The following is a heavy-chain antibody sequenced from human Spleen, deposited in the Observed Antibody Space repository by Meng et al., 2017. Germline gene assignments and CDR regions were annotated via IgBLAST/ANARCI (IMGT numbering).Heavy chain of an antibody. CDR2: IYHSGST. CDR3: ALAGYSSGWYVEYFQH. J-gene: IGHJ1*01. CDR1: GGSISSSNW. Sequence: QVQLQESGPGLVKPSGILSLTCAVSGGSISSSNWWSWVRQPPGKGLEWIGEIYHSGSTNYNPSLKSRVTISVDTSKNQFSLKLSSVTAADTAVYYCALAGYSSGWYVEYFQHWGQGTLVTVSS. V-gene: IGHV4-4*02. D-gene: IGHD6-19*01.